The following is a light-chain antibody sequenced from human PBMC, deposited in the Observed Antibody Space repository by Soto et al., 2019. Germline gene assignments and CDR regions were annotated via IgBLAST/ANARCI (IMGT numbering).Light chain of an antibody. Sequence: QSALTQPASVSGSPGQSVTLSCTGTSRDVGGYDYVSWYQQHPGEAPKLIIYDVTNRPSGISHRFSGSKSGNTASLTISGLQPDDEGDYYCSSYTSRSRLVFGGGTKLTVL. J-gene: IGLJ2*01. V-gene: IGLV2-14*03. CDR1: SRDVGGYDY. CDR3: SSYTSRSRLV. CDR2: DVT.